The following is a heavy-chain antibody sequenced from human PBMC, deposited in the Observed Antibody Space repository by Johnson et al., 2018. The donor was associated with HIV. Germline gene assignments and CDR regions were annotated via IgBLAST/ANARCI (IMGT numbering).Heavy chain of an antibody. V-gene: IGHV3-30*02. Sequence: QVQLMESGGGVVPPRRSLSLSCAASGFDFRNHAIHWARQAPGKGLEWVAFIRYDGSNKYYADSVKGRFTISRDNSKNTLYLQMNSLRAEDTAVYYCAKDPGRRDPHAFDIWGQGTMVTVSS. CDR1: GFDFRNHA. CDR2: IRYDGSNK. J-gene: IGHJ3*02. CDR3: AKDPGRRDPHAFDI. D-gene: IGHD2-15*01.